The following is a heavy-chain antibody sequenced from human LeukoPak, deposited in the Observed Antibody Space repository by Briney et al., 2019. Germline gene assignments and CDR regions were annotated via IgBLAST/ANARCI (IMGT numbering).Heavy chain of an antibody. V-gene: IGHV4-4*07. J-gene: IGHJ4*02. CDR3: ARDLSGSLYFDY. D-gene: IGHD3-10*01. Sequence: SETLSLTCTVSGASISSYYYNWIRQTAGGGLEWIGRLYISGSTDHNPSPKSRVTISVDTSNNQFSLKLNSVTAADTAVYFCARDLSGSLYFDYWGQGVLVTVSS. CDR1: GASISSYY. CDR2: LYISGST.